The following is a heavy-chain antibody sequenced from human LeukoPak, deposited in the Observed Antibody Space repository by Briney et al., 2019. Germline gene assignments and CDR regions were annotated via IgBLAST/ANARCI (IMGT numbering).Heavy chain of an antibody. CDR1: GFTFSGYE. CDR2: ISSSGSTI. Sequence: GGSLRLSCAASGFTFSGYEMNWVRQAPGKGLEWVSYISSSGSTIYYADSVKGRFTISRDNTKNSLYLQMNSLRAEDTAVYYCARGLRYYFDYWGQGTLVTVSS. CDR3: ARGLRYYFDY. V-gene: IGHV3-48*03. J-gene: IGHJ4*02.